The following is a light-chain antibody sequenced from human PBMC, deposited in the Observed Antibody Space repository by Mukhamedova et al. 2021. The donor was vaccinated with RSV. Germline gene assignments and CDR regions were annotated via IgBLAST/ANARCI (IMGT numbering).Light chain of an antibody. Sequence: GVSNRFSGSKSGNTASLTISGLQAEDEADYYCCSYAGSSTSPFGGGTKLTVL. CDR3: CSYAGSSTSP. J-gene: IGLJ2*01. V-gene: IGLV2-23*01.